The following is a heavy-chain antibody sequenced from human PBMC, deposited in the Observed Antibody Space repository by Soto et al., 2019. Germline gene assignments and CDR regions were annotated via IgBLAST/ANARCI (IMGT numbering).Heavy chain of an antibody. Sequence: SETLSLTCTVSGGYFSLNYWTWIWQPPWKGLEWIVDFYNSGCTNDNPSRKRRCTDSEDTTKSQFSLKVISMTAADTAVYYCARYRREAVAGYTLDNWGQGILVTVSS. CDR2: FYNSGCT. V-gene: IGHV4-59*01. CDR3: ARYRREAVAGYTLDN. J-gene: IGHJ4*02. CDR1: GGYFSLNY. D-gene: IGHD6-13*01.